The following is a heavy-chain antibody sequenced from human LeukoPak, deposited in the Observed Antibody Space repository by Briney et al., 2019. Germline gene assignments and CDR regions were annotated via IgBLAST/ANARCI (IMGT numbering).Heavy chain of an antibody. CDR2: ISAYNGKT. Sequence: ASVKVSCKASGYTFTSSYINWVRQAPGQGLEWMGWISAYNGKTSYAQKFQGRVTMTTDSSTNTAYMDLTSLRSDDTAVYYCARGGTYYPCIDYWGQVTLVTVSS. CDR1: GYTFTSSY. V-gene: IGHV1-18*01. D-gene: IGHD1-26*01. CDR3: ARGGTYYPCIDY. J-gene: IGHJ4*02.